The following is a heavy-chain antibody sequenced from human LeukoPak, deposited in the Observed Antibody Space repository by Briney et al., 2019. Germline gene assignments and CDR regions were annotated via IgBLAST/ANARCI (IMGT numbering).Heavy chain of an antibody. V-gene: IGHV3-23*01. CDR1: GFTFSSYA. D-gene: IGHD3-3*01. CDR2: ISGSGGST. CDR3: AKTHSTIFGVVNPVDY. Sequence: GGSLRLSRAASGFTFSSYAMSWVRQAPGKGLEWVSAISGSGGSTYYADSVKGRFTISRDNSKNTLYLQMNSLRAEDTAVYYCAKTHSTIFGVVNPVDYWGQGTLVTVSS. J-gene: IGHJ4*02.